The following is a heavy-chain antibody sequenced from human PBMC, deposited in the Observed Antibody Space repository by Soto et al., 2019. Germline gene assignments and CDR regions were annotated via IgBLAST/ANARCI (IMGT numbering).Heavy chain of an antibody. CDR3: ARGPAGGLRGGVSY. Sequence: QVQLVQSGGEVKKPGASVKVSCKTSGYTFTNYGITWVRQAPGQGLKWMGWISAYNGDTNYAQKFQGRVIMTTDTSTTTADMELRRLRSDDTAVYYCARGPAGGLRGGVSYWGQGTLVTVSS. CDR1: GYTFTNYG. J-gene: IGHJ4*02. D-gene: IGHD2-15*01. V-gene: IGHV1-18*04. CDR2: ISAYNGDT.